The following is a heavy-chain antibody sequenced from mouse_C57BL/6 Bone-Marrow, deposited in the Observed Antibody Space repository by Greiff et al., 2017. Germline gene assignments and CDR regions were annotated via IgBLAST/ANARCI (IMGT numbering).Heavy chain of an antibody. Sequence: VQLQQSGPELVKPGASVKIPCKASGYTFTDYNMDWVKQSHGKSLEWIGDINPNNGGAIYNQKFKGKATLTVDKSSSTAYMELRSLTSEDTAVYYCARRGVYWYVDVWGTGTTVTVSS. J-gene: IGHJ1*03. CDR3: ARRGVYWYVDV. CDR2: INPNNGGA. V-gene: IGHV1-18*01. CDR1: GYTFTDYN.